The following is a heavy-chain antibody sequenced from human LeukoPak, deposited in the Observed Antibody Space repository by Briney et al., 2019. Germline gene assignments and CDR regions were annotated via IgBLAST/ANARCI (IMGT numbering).Heavy chain of an antibody. CDR2: ISFDGSNK. Sequence: GRSLRLSCAASGFTFSSYGMHWVRQAPGKGLEWVAVISFDGSNKYYTGSVKGRFTISRDNSKNTLYLQMSTVRAEDTAVYYCAKDPSSLGELFYLDYWGQGTLVTVSS. V-gene: IGHV3-30*18. CDR1: GFTFSSYG. D-gene: IGHD3-10*01. J-gene: IGHJ4*02. CDR3: AKDPSSLGELFYLDY.